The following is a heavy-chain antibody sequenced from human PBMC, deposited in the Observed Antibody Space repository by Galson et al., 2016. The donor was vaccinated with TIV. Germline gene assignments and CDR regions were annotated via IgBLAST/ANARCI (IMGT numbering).Heavy chain of an antibody. J-gene: IGHJ6*02. CDR1: GYTFSKYG. CDR2: ISGHSGNT. Sequence: SVKVSCKASGYTFSKYGISWVRRAPGQGLGWMGWISGHSGNTDYARKFQGRLVMTTDTSTGTAFMEVRSLTSDDTAVYYCARDRGSMTMILVVDYYYGMDVWGQGTTVTVSS. CDR3: ARDRGSMTMILVVDYYYGMDV. D-gene: IGHD3-22*01. V-gene: IGHV1-18*04.